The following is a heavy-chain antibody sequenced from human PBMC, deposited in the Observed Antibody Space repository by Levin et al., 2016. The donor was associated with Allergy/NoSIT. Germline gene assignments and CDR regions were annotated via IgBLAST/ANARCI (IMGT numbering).Heavy chain of an antibody. V-gene: IGHV3-11*01. D-gene: IGHD5-18*01. CDR3: ARGRDTNYYFDN. J-gene: IGHJ4*02. CDR2: ITSSGRTI. Sequence: WIRQPPGKGLEWVSYITSSGRTILYADSVRGRFTISRDNAKNSLYLQMNSLRAEDTALYYCARGRDTNYYFDNWGQGTLVTVSS.